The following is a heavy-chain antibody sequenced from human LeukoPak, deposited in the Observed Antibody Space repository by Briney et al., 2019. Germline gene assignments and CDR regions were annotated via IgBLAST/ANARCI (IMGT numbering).Heavy chain of an antibody. D-gene: IGHD3-22*01. V-gene: IGHV4-39*07. CDR2: IYYSGST. CDR1: GGSISSSSYY. J-gene: IGHJ4*02. CDR3: ARAGNYYDSSGYYSPFDY. Sequence: SETLSLTCTVSGGSISSSSYYWGWVRQPPGKGLEWIGSIYYSGSTYYNPSLKSRVTISVDTSKNQFSLKLSSVTAADTAVYYCARAGNYYDSSGYYSPFDYWGQGTLVTVSP.